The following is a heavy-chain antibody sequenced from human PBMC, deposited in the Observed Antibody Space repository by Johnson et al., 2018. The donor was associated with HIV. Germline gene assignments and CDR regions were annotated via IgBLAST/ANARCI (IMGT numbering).Heavy chain of an antibody. CDR2: ISYDGSNK. Sequence: QVQLVESGGVVVQPGGSLRLSCAASGFTFSSYAMHWVRQAPGKGLEWVAVISYDGSNKYYADSVKGRFTISRDNSKNTLYLQMNSLRAEDTAVYYCATYYYDSSGYSYAFDIWGQGTMVTVSS. CDR1: GFTFSSYA. V-gene: IGHV3-30-3*01. D-gene: IGHD3-22*01. J-gene: IGHJ3*02. CDR3: ATYYYDSSGYSYAFDI.